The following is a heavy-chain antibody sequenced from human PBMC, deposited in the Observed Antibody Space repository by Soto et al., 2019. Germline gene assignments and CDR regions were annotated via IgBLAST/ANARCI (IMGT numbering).Heavy chain of an antibody. D-gene: IGHD6-19*01. V-gene: IGHV3-53*02. CDR1: GFSVSVNY. CDR2: IHSGGTT. Sequence: EVQLVETGGGLIQPGGSLRLSCAASGFSVSVNYMSWARQAPGKGLEWVSIIHSGGTTYYADSVKGRFTISRDNSKNTVYLQMDSLRDEDTGVYYCTSISVAEGFDPWGQGTLVTVSS. J-gene: IGHJ5*02. CDR3: TSISVAEGFDP.